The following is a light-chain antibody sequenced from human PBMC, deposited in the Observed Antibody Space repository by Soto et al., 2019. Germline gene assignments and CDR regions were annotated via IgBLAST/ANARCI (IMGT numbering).Light chain of an antibody. CDR1: QSISNN. V-gene: IGKV3-15*01. CDR3: QHFKNWPPELT. J-gene: IGKJ4*01. Sequence: EVVMTQSPATLSVSPGERATLSCRASQSISNNLAWYQQKPGQAPRLLIFGASTRATGVPARFSGSGSGKEFILTLSSLQSEDFASYYCQHFKNWPPELTVGGGTKVEIK. CDR2: GAS.